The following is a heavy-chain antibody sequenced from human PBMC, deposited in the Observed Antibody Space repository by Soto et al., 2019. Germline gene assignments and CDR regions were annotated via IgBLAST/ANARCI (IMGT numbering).Heavy chain of an antibody. CDR1: GFTFSSYA. CDR3: AKDGGSSWYPWFDP. J-gene: IGHJ5*02. CDR2: ISGSGGST. Sequence: EVQLLESGGGLVQPGGSLRLSCAASGFTFSSYAMSWVRQAPGKGLEWVSAISGSGGSTYYADSVKGRFTISRDNXXNTLYLQMNSLRAEDTAVYYCAKDGGSSWYPWFDPWGQGTLVTVSS. D-gene: IGHD6-13*01. V-gene: IGHV3-23*01.